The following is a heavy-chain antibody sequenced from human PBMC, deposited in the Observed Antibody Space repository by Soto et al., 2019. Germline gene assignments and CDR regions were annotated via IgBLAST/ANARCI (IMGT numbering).Heavy chain of an antibody. CDR2: IYPGDSDT. D-gene: IGHD6-19*01. CDR3: ARHSRQWPVQNYMDV. CDR1: GYSFTSYW. J-gene: IGHJ6*03. V-gene: IGHV5-51*01. Sequence: PGESLKISCKGSGYSFTSYWIGWVRQMPGKGLEWMGIIYPGDSDTRYSPSFQGQVTISADKSISTAYLQWSSLKASDTAMYYCARHSRQWPVQNYMDVWGKGTTVTVSS.